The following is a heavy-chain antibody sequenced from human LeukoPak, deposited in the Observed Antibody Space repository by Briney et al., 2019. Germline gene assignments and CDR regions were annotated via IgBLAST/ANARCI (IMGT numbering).Heavy chain of an antibody. CDR2: VFYSGYT. V-gene: IGHV4-59*11. CDR3: ARVAENTVSKPASRHYNYYFLHV. D-gene: IGHD4-17*01. J-gene: IGHJ6*03. Sequence: SETLSLTCAVSGGSMSTHYWTWSRQPPGKGLEWIGYVFYSGYTKYNPSLNSRVTISVDTSKNHFSLKLSAVTAADTAVYYCARVAENTVSKPASRHYNYYFLHVWGRGSTVIVSS. CDR1: GGSMSTHY.